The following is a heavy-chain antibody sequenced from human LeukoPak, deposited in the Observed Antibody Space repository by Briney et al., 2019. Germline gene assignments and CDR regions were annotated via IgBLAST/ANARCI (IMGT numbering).Heavy chain of an antibody. Sequence: PSETLSLTCTVSGYSISTGYYWGWIRQPPGKGLEWIASIYHSGSTYYNLSLKSRVTISVDTSKNQFSLRLSSVTAADTAVYYCARDGRIRFPVTNWFDPWRQGTLVTVSS. CDR2: IYHSGST. J-gene: IGHJ5*02. V-gene: IGHV4-38-2*02. CDR1: GYSISTGYY. CDR3: ARDGRIRFPVTNWFDP. D-gene: IGHD3-3*01.